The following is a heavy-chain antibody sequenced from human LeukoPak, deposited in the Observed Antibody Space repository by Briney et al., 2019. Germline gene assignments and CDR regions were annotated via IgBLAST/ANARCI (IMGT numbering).Heavy chain of an antibody. CDR1: GFTFSSYA. D-gene: IGHD1-7*01. J-gene: IGHJ5*02. Sequence: SGGSLRLSCAASGFTFSSYAMSWVCQAPGKGLEWVSAISGSGGSTYYADSVKGRFTISRDNSKNTLYLQMNSLRAEDRAVYYCAKDRRNWNSHNWFDPWGQGTLVTVSS. CDR2: ISGSGGST. CDR3: AKDRRNWNSHNWFDP. V-gene: IGHV3-23*01.